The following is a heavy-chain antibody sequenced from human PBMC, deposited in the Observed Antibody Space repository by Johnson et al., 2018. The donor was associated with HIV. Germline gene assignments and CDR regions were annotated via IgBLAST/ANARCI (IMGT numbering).Heavy chain of an antibody. V-gene: IGHV3-30-3*01. CDR2: ISYDGSTK. CDR3: ARDMGREYYSGGDAFDI. D-gene: IGHD2-21*01. CDR1: GFTFSSYA. J-gene: IGHJ3*02. Sequence: QVQLVESGGGLVQPGGSLRLSCAASGFTFSSYAMHWVRQAPGKGLEWVAVISYDGSTKYYADSVKGRFTISRDNSKNTLYLQMNSLRAEDTAVYYCARDMGREYYSGGDAFDIWGQGTMVTVSS.